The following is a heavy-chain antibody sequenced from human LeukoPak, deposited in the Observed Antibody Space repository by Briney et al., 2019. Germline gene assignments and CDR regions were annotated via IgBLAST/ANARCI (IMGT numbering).Heavy chain of an antibody. CDR1: GFTFSSYA. Sequence: GGSLRLSCAASGFTFSSYAMHWVRQAPGKGLEWVAVISYDGSNKYYADSVKGRFTISRDNAKNSLYLQMNSLRAEDTAVYYCARAVVVVPAARYYYGMDVWGQGTTVTVSS. CDR2: ISYDGSNK. D-gene: IGHD2-2*01. J-gene: IGHJ6*02. V-gene: IGHV3-30-3*01. CDR3: ARAVVVVPAARYYYGMDV.